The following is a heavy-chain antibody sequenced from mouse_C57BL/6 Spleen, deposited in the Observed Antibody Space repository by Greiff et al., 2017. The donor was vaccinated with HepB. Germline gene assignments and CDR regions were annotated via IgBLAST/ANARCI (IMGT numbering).Heavy chain of an antibody. Sequence: QVQLQQPGTELVKPGASVKLSCKASGYTFTSYWMHWVKQRPGQGLEWIGNINPSNGGTNYNEKFKSKATLTVDKSSSTAYMQRSSLTSEDSAVYYCARYGYYEAWFAYWGQGTLVTVSA. CDR3: ARYGYYEAWFAY. J-gene: IGHJ3*01. D-gene: IGHD2-3*01. CDR1: GYTFTSYW. V-gene: IGHV1-53*01. CDR2: INPSNGGT.